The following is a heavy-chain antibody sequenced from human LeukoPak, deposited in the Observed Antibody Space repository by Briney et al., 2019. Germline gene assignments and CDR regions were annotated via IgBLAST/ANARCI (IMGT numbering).Heavy chain of an antibody. J-gene: IGHJ4*02. CDR3: ARGKGSPYYDYDY. D-gene: IGHD3-22*01. CDR2: INHSGST. CDR1: GGSFSGYY. Sequence: SETLSLTCAVYGGSFSGYYWSWIRQPPGKGLEWIGEINHSGSTNYNPSLKSRVTMSLDTPKNHFSLKLSSVTAVDTAVYYCARGKGSPYYDYDYWGQGTLVTVSS. V-gene: IGHV4-34*01.